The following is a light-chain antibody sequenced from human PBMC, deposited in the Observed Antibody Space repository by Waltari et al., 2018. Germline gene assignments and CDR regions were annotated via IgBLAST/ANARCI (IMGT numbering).Light chain of an antibody. Sequence: QSALTQPASVSGSPGQSITISCTGTTSDLGGYNYVSWYQQHPGKAPQLIIFDVSSRPSGVSNRFSGSKSANAASLIISGLQAEDEADYYCCSFTSSSTWVFGGGTKLTVL. CDR1: TSDLGGYNY. J-gene: IGLJ3*02. CDR2: DVS. CDR3: CSFTSSSTWV. V-gene: IGLV2-14*03.